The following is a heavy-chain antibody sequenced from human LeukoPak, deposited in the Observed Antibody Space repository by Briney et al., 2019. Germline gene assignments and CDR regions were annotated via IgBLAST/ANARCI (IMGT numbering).Heavy chain of an antibody. V-gene: IGHV1-69*05. CDR2: IIPIFGTA. Sequence: ASVKVSCKASGGTFSSYAISCVRQAPGQGLEWMGGIIPIFGTANYAQKFQGRVTITTDESTSTAYMELSSLRSEDTAVYYCARASYDIVVVVAATPAPAFDIWGQGTMVTVSS. J-gene: IGHJ3*02. CDR3: ARASYDIVVVVAATPAPAFDI. D-gene: IGHD2-15*01. CDR1: GGTFSSYA.